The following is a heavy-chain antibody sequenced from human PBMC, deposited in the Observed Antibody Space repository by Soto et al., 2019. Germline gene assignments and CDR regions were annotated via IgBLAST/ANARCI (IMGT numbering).Heavy chain of an antibody. Sequence: EVQLVESGGGLVQPGGSLRLSCAASGFTFSSYSMNWVRQAPGKGLEWVSYISSSSSTIYYADSVKGRFTISRDNAKNSLYLHMHSLRAEDTAVYYCARDSGYSYGPLDYWGQGTLVTVSS. CDR2: ISSSSSTI. CDR3: ARDSGYSYGPLDY. J-gene: IGHJ4*02. D-gene: IGHD5-18*01. CDR1: GFTFSSYS. V-gene: IGHV3-48*01.